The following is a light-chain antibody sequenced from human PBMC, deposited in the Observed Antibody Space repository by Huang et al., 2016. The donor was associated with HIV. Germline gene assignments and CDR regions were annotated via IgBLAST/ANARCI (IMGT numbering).Light chain of an antibody. CDR2: AVS. J-gene: IGKJ3*01. V-gene: IGKV1-16*01. CDR3: QQYTTYPFT. Sequence: IQMTQSPSSLSASVGDTVTITCRASQGIGKYLAWFHQKSGKAPKSLIYAVSALESGVPSRFAGSGSGTDFTLTISGLQAEDFGTYYCQQYTTYPFTFGPGTEVDIK. CDR1: QGIGKY.